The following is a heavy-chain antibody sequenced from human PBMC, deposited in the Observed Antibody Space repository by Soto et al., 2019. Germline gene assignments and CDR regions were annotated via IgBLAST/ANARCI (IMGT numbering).Heavy chain of an antibody. CDR2: INPNSGGT. J-gene: IGHJ6*03. Sequence: ASVKVSCKASGYTFTGYYMHWVRQAPGQGLERMGWINPNSGGTNYAQKFQGWVTMTRDTSISTAYMELSRLRSDDTAVYYCARQYKEAKKLLPPYYYYYYMDVWGKGTTVTVSS. D-gene: IGHD2-15*01. CDR1: GYTFTGYY. CDR3: ARQYKEAKKLLPPYYYYYYMDV. V-gene: IGHV1-2*04.